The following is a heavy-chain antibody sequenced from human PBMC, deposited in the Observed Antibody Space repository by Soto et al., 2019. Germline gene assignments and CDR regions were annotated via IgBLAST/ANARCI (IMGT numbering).Heavy chain of an antibody. Sequence: PSETLSLTCTVSGGSISTYYWSWIRQPPGKGLEWIGFIYYTGSTNYNPSLKSRVTLSLDTSKNQFSLKLSSVTAADTAVYYCARASSCAYDSCAFDPWGQGTLVPVSA. J-gene: IGHJ5*02. V-gene: IGHV4-59*01. D-gene: IGHD3-16*01. CDR2: IYYTGST. CDR3: ARASSCAYDSCAFDP. CDR1: GGSISTYY.